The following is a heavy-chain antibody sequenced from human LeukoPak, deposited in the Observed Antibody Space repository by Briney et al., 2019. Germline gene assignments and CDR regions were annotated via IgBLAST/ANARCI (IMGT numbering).Heavy chain of an antibody. D-gene: IGHD2-2*03. Sequence: GGSLRLSCAASGFSFGSYGIHWVRQAPGKGLEWVAVISHEGSKTYYADSVKGRFTISRDNSKNMVYLQMNSLRAEDTAVYYCARVDRYYYYMDVWGKGTTVTVSS. V-gene: IGHV3-30*03. CDR1: GFSFGSYG. CDR2: ISHEGSKT. CDR3: ARVDRYYYYMDV. J-gene: IGHJ6*03.